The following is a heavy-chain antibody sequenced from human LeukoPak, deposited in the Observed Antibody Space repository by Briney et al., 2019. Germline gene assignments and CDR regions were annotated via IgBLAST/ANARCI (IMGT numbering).Heavy chain of an antibody. CDR1: GFTFDDYG. D-gene: IGHD2-2*02. CDR2: INWNGGST. CDR3: AGGRVPAAIFRGYYFDY. J-gene: IGHJ4*02. Sequence: PGGSLRLSCAASGFTFDDYGMSWVRQAPGKGLEWVSGINWNGGSTGYADSVKGRFTISRDNAKNSLYLQMNSLRAEDTALYYCAGGRVPAAIFRGYYFDYWGQGTLVTVSS. V-gene: IGHV3-20*04.